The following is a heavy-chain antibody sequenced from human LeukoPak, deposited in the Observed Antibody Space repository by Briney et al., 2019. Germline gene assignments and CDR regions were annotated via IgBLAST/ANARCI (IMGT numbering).Heavy chain of an antibody. CDR1: GYSFTNYW. CDR3: ARHKHTSMGVGAFDI. D-gene: IGHD5-18*01. CDR2: IDPSDSDT. V-gene: IGHV5-51*01. Sequence: GESLKISCMGSGYSFTNYWIGWVRQKPGKDLEWMGIIDPSDSDTRYSPSFQGQVTISADKSFSTTFLRWSSLKASDTAIYYCARHKHTSMGVGAFDIWGQGTMVTVSS. J-gene: IGHJ3*02.